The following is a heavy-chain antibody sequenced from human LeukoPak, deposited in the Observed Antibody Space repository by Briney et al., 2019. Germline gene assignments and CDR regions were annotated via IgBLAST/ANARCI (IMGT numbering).Heavy chain of an antibody. CDR2: VYYTGDT. Sequence: SETLSLTCTVSGGSIGNYYWTWIRQPPGKGLEWIGYVYYTGDTYYNPSLKSRVTISLDTSKKQFSPKVTSVTAADTAVYYCARKRTGNQGYYFDYWGQGTLVTVSS. CDR1: GGSIGNYY. CDR3: ARKRTGNQGYYFDY. D-gene: IGHD1-1*01. V-gene: IGHV4-59*01. J-gene: IGHJ4*02.